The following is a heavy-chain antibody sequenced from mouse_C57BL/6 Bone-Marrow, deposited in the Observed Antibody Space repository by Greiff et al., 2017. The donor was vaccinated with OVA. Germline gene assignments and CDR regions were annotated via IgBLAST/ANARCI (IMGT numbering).Heavy chain of an antibody. J-gene: IGHJ4*01. V-gene: IGHV5-12*01. CDR2: ISNGGGST. CDR1: GFTFSDYY. D-gene: IGHD2-4*01. CDR3: ARRGYDYDEGTDYAMDY. Sequence: EVQLVESGGGLVQPGGSLKLSCAASGFTFSDYYMYWVRQTPEKRLEWVAYISNGGGSTYYPDTVKGRFTISRDNAKKTLYLQMSRLKSEDTAMYYCARRGYDYDEGTDYAMDYWGQGTSVTVSS.